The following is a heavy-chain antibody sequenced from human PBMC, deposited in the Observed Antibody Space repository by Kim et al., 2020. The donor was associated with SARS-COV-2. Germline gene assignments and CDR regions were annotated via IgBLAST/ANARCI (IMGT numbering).Heavy chain of an antibody. D-gene: IGHD3-10*01. CDR3: ARHQGGGSGSFDI. Sequence: YNPSLKSRVTMSVDTSKNQFSLKLSSVTAADTAVYYCARHQGGGSGSFDIWGQGTMVTVSS. V-gene: IGHV4-59*08. J-gene: IGHJ3*02.